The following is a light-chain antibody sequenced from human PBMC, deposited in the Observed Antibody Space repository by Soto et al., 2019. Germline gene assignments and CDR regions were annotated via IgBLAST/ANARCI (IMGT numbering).Light chain of an antibody. CDR1: QSVSSNH. V-gene: IGKV3-20*01. J-gene: IGKJ4*01. CDR3: QQYGSSPLT. Sequence: EIVLTQSPGTLSLSPGERATLSCRASQSVSSNHLTCYQQKPGQAPMLLIYGASSRATGIPDRFSGSGSGTDSTLTISRLAHEDFAVYYCQQYGSSPLTFGGGTKVEIK. CDR2: GAS.